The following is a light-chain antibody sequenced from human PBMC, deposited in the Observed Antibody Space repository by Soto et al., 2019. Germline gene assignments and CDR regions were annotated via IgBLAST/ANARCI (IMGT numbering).Light chain of an antibody. CDR2: AAS. CDR1: QGIRNY. Sequence: IQMTQSPSSLSASVGDRVIITCRASQGIRNYLAWYQQKPGKAPKRLIFAASTLPSRGPSRFSGSGSGTEFTLTISSLQPEDFATYYCLQYNSYLRTFGQGTKV. J-gene: IGKJ1*01. V-gene: IGKV1-17*01. CDR3: LQYNSYLRT.